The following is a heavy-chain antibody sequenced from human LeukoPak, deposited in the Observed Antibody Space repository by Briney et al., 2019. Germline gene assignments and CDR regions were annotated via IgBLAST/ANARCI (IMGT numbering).Heavy chain of an antibody. D-gene: IGHD3-22*01. CDR1: GFMFSSNW. Sequence: GGSLRLSCAASGFMFSSNWMSWVRLAPGKGLEWVANIKEDGTETYYVDSVKGRFTISRDNAKNSLYLQMNSLRAEDTAMYYCAKDGFAHYDSSGYADYWGQGTLVTVSS. J-gene: IGHJ4*02. CDR2: IKEDGTET. CDR3: AKDGFAHYDSSGYADY. V-gene: IGHV3-7*01.